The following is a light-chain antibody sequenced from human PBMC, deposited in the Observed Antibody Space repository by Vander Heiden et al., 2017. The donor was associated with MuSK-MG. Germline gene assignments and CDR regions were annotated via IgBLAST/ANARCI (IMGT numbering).Light chain of an antibody. V-gene: IGKV3-15*01. Sequence: EILLPQSPATLSVSPGERATLSCRASQGIGNTLGWYQQKPGQAPRLLIYDASNRATGVSARFSGSGSGTEFTLTISSLQSEDFAVYYCQQYNNWPRTFGGGTKVEIK. CDR3: QQYNNWPRT. J-gene: IGKJ4*01. CDR1: QGIGNT. CDR2: DAS.